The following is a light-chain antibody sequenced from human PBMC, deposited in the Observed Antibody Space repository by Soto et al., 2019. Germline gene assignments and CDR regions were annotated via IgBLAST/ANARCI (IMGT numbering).Light chain of an antibody. J-gene: IGKJ4*01. Sequence: DIQMTQSPSTLSAFVGDRVTITCRASQSINSWLAWYQQKPGKAPNLLIYKASNLESGAPSRFSGSGSGTEFTLTICSLQPDGFATYYCQQYHRAPLTFGGGAMVEFK. CDR1: QSINSW. CDR3: QQYHRAPLT. CDR2: KAS. V-gene: IGKV1-5*03.